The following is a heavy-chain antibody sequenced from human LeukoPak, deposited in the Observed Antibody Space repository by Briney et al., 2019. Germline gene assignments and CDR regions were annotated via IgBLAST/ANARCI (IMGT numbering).Heavy chain of an antibody. V-gene: IGHV4-39*07. CDR3: AKDSPIYYDSSGTQEIDY. CDR1: GGSISSSSYY. CDR2: IYYSGST. Sequence: SETLSLTCTVSGGSISSSSYYWGWIRQPPGKGLEWIGSIYYSGSTYYNPSLKSRVTISVDTSKNQFSLKLSSVTAADTAVYYCAKDSPIYYDSSGTQEIDYWGQGTLVTVSS. D-gene: IGHD3-22*01. J-gene: IGHJ4*02.